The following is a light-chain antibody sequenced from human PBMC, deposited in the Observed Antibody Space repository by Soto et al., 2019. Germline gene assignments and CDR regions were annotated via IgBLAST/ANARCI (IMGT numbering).Light chain of an antibody. CDR3: SSYTSSSPFV. CDR1: SSDVGGYNY. V-gene: IGLV2-14*01. J-gene: IGLJ1*01. Sequence: QSVLTQPASVSGSPGQSITISCTGTSSDVGGYNYVSWYQQHPGKAPKLMIYDVSTRPSGVSNRFSGSTSGNTASLTISGLQAEDAADYYCSSYTSSSPFVFGTGTKLTVL. CDR2: DVS.